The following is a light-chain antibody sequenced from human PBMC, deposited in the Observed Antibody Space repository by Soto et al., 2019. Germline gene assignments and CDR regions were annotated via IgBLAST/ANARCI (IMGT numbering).Light chain of an antibody. J-gene: IGKJ1*01. Sequence: EIVLTQSPGTLSLSPGERATLSCRASQSVSSSYLAWYQQKPGQAPRLLIYGASSRATGIPDRFSGSGSGIDFTLTISRLEPEDFAVYYCQQYGSGWTFGQGTKVDIK. CDR1: QSVSSSY. CDR2: GAS. CDR3: QQYGSGWT. V-gene: IGKV3-20*01.